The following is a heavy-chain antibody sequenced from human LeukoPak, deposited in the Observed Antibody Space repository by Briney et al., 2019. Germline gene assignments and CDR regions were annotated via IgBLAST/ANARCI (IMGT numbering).Heavy chain of an antibody. CDR3: ARDHSGYSLGYALYYFDY. CDR2: IIPMFGTV. J-gene: IGHJ4*02. V-gene: IGHV1-69*05. D-gene: IGHD5-18*01. CDR1: GGTFNNYA. Sequence: ASVKVSCKASGGTFNNYAFSWVRQAPGQGLEWMGVIIPMFGTVSYAQKFQGRVTVTTDTSTDTVYMELSSLKFEDTALYYCARDHSGYSLGYALYYFDYWGQGTLVTVSS.